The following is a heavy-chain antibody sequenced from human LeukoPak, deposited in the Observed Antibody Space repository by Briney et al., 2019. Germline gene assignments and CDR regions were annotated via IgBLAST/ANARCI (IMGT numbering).Heavy chain of an antibody. D-gene: IGHD4-17*01. CDR3: ARSATVTTFSHNDC. V-gene: IGHV1-8*03. CDR1: GYTFTSYD. Sequence: ASVKVSCKASGYTFTSYDINWVRQATGQGLEWMGWMNPNSGNTGYAQKFQGRVTITRNTSISTAYMELSSLRSEDTAVYYCARSATVTTFSHNDCWGQGTLVTVSS. CDR2: MNPNSGNT. J-gene: IGHJ4*02.